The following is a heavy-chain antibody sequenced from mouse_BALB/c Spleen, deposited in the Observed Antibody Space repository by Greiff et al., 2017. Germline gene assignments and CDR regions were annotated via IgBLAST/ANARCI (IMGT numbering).Heavy chain of an antibody. CDR2: ISSGGGNT. D-gene: IGHD1-1*01. V-gene: IGHV5-9*03. CDR3: ARCLYGSSYEAPFAY. Sequence: EVKLQESGGGLVKPGGSLKLSCAASGFTFSSYTMSWVRQTPEKRLEWVATISSGGGNTYYPDSVKGRFTISRDNAKNNLYLQMSSLRSEDTALYYCARCLYGSSYEAPFAYWGQGTLVTVSA. CDR1: GFTFSSYT. J-gene: IGHJ3*01.